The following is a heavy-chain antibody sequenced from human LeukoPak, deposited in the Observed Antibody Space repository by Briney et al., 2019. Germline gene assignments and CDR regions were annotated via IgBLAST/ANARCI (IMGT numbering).Heavy chain of an antibody. CDR2: INPSGGST. J-gene: IGHJ5*02. V-gene: IGHV1-46*01. CDR1: GFTFSSYA. CDR3: ASSGSGSYENWFDP. Sequence: GGSLRLSCAASGFTFSSYAMHWVRQAPGQGLEWMGIINPSGGSTSYAQKFQGRVTMTRDTSTSTVYMELSSLRSEDTAVYYCASSGSGSYENWFDPWGQGTLVTVSS. D-gene: IGHD1-26*01.